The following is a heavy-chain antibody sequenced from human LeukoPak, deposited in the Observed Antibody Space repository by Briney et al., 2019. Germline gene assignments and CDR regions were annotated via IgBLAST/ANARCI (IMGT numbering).Heavy chain of an antibody. CDR3: AASYIAAAGILDY. CDR1: GFTFSSYW. D-gene: IGHD6-13*01. V-gene: IGHV3-7*03. Sequence: GGSLRLSCAASGFTFSSYWMSWVRQAPGKGLEWVANIKQDGSEKYYVDSVKGRFTISRDNAKNSLYLQMNSLRAEDTAVYYCAASYIAAAGILDYWGQGILVTVSS. CDR2: IKQDGSEK. J-gene: IGHJ4*02.